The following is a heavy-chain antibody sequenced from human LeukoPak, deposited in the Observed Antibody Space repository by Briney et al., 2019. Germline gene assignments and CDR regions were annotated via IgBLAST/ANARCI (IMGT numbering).Heavy chain of an antibody. Sequence: ASVKVSCKASGYTFTGYYMHWVRQAPGQGLEWMGWINPNSGGTNYAQKFQGWVTMTRDTSISTAYMELSRLRSDDTAVYYCARSGHYDYVWGSYRSNYYYGMGVWGQGTTVTVSS. V-gene: IGHV1-2*04. CDR2: INPNSGGT. J-gene: IGHJ6*02. D-gene: IGHD3-16*02. CDR3: ARSGHYDYVWGSYRSNYYYGMGV. CDR1: GYTFTGYY.